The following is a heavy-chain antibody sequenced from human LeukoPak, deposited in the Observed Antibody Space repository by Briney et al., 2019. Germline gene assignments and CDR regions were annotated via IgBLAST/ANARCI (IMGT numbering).Heavy chain of an antibody. CDR2: ISGSGGST. J-gene: IGHJ5*02. CDR1: GFTFSSYA. V-gene: IGHV3-23*01. D-gene: IGHD5-18*01. Sequence: GGSLRLSCAASGFTFSSYAMSWVRQAPGKGLEWVSAISGSGGSTYYADSVKGRFTISRDNSKNTLYLQMNSLGAEDTAVYYCAKDGRGAMVTAWFDPWGQGTLVTVSS. CDR3: AKDGRGAMVTAWFDP.